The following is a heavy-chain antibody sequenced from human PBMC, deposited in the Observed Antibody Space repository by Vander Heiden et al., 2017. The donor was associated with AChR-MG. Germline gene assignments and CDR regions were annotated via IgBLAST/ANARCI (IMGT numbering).Heavy chain of an antibody. V-gene: IGHV3-48*02. D-gene: IGHD1-26*01. Sequence: EVQLVESGGGLVQPGGSLRLCCAASGFRFSSYSMNWVRQAPGKGLEWLSYISSSSSTIYYSYAVKGRFTIARDHANNSLYLKIQSLRDEDTAVCYCARVDPGIVDDYRGQGRLVTVSS. CDR2: ISSSSSTI. CDR3: ARVDPGIVDDY. CDR1: GFRFSSYS. J-gene: IGHJ4*02.